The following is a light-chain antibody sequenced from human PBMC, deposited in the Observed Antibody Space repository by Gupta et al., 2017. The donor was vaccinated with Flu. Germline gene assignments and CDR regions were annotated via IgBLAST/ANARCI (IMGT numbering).Light chain of an antibody. V-gene: IGKV1-5*03. CDR2: QES. CDR1: QSISTW. J-gene: IGKJ1*01. Sequence: DIQMTQSPSALSASVGDRVTITCRASQSISTWLAWYQQKPGKAPKLLVYQESSLQTGVSSRFSGSGSGTEFTLTISSLQPDDSATYSCQQYNTYPTFGQGTKVEI. CDR3: QQYNTYPT.